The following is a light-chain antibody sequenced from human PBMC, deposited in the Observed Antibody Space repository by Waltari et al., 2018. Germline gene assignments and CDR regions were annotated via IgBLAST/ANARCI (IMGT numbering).Light chain of an antibody. J-gene: IGKJ4*01. CDR2: DAS. CDR1: QSVNGD. V-gene: IGKV3-15*01. CDR3: QQYNNWPPT. Sequence: EVVMTQSPATLSVSPGERATLPFRASQSVNGDLAWYQQRPGQAPRLLIHDASTRATGIPVRFSGSGSGTEFTLTISSLQSEDSAIYCCQQYNNWPPTFGGGTKVEIK.